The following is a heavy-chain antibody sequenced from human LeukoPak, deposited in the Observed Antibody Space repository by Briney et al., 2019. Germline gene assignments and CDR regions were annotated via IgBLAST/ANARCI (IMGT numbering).Heavy chain of an antibody. Sequence: GGSLRLSCPASGFTFSSYSMNWARQAPGKGLEWVSGITDSGGNTYYADSVKGRFTISRDNSNNMVFLQMNSLRADDIAKYYRAKAAGDAYYRVFDYWGQGILVTVSS. V-gene: IGHV3-23*01. CDR3: AKAAGDAYYRVFDY. CDR2: ITDSGGNT. J-gene: IGHJ4*02. CDR1: GFTFSSYS. D-gene: IGHD7-27*01.